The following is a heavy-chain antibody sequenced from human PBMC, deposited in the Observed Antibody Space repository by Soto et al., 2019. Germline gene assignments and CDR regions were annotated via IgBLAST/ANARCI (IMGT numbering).Heavy chain of an antibody. CDR1: GYTFSTHG. CDR2: ITAYNGNT. CDR3: ARESETAVPNPSCFDS. V-gene: IGHV1-18*01. Sequence: QVQLVQTGAEVKKPGASVKVSCKASGYTFSTHGITWVRQAPGQGLEWMGWITAYNGNTKYAQKFQVRVTMTTDTSTSTAYMELRSLRSDDTAVYYCARESETAVPNPSCFDSWGQGTLVTVSS. J-gene: IGHJ4*02. D-gene: IGHD6-13*01.